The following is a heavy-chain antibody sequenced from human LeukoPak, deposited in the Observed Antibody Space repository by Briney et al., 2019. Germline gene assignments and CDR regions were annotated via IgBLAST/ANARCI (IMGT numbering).Heavy chain of an antibody. D-gene: IGHD6-6*01. J-gene: IGHJ4*02. CDR3: ARGSPPYSSSSRDY. CDR2: IYSGGST. Sequence: AGGSLRLSCAASGFTVSSNYMSWVRQAPGKGLEWVSVIYSGGSTYYADSVKGRFTISRDNSKNTLYLQMNSLRVEDTAVYYCARGSPPYSSSSRDYWGQGTLVTVSS. V-gene: IGHV3-53*01. CDR1: GFTVSSNY.